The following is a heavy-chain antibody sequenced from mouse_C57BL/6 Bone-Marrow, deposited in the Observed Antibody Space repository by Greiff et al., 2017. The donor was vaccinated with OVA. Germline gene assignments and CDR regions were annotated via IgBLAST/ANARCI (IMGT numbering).Heavy chain of an antibody. V-gene: IGHV1-64*01. Sequence: QVQLQQPGAELVKPWASVTLSCKASGYTFTSYWMHWVKQRPGQGLEWIGMIHPNSGSTNYNEKFKSKATLTVDKSSSTAYMQLSSLPSEDSAVYYCARCPDCYYPMDVWGQGTSVTVSS. J-gene: IGHJ4*01. CDR2: IHPNSGST. D-gene: IGHD2-4*01. CDR1: GYTFTSYW. CDR3: ARCPDCYYPMDV.